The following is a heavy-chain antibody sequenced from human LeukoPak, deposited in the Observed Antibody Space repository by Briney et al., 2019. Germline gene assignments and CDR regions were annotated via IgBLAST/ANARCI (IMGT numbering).Heavy chain of an antibody. D-gene: IGHD3-3*01. J-gene: IGHJ4*02. CDR3: ATKESRFLEWLPIPRSYFDH. Sequence: SETLSLTCTVSGYSISSGYYWGWIRQPPGKGLEWIGSIYHSGSTYYNPSLKSRVTISVDTSKNQFSLKLSSVTAADTAVYYCATKESRFLEWLPIPRSYFDHWGQGTLVTVSS. V-gene: IGHV4-38-2*02. CDR1: GYSISSGYY. CDR2: IYHSGST.